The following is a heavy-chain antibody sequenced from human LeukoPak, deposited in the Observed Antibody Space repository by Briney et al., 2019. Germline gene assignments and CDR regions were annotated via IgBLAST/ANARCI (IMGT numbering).Heavy chain of an antibody. D-gene: IGHD3-10*01. CDR2: IYYNGDT. Sequence: SETLSLTCTVSGGSINPYYWNWIRQPPGKGLEWVGYIYYNGDTHYNPSLNSRLSMSVDTPNKQFSLNLRSVTAADTAVYYCVRGPYGSSISNWFDPWGQGLLVTVSS. CDR3: VRGPYGSSISNWFDP. J-gene: IGHJ5*02. V-gene: IGHV4-59*01. CDR1: GGSINPYY.